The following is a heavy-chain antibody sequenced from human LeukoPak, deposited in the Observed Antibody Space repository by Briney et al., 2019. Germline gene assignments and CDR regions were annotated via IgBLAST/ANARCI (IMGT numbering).Heavy chain of an antibody. CDR2: INAYNGNT. CDR1: GYTFTNYD. Sequence: GASVKVSCKASGYTFTNYDISWVRQAPGQGLEWMGWINAYNGNTNYAQKLQDRVSMTTDTSTSTAYMELRSLRSDDTAVYYCARDRSSSDYWGQGTMVTVSS. V-gene: IGHV1-18*01. CDR3: ARDRSSSDY. D-gene: IGHD6-6*01. J-gene: IGHJ4*02.